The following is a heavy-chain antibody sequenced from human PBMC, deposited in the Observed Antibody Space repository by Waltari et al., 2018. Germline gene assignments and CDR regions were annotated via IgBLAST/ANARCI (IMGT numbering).Heavy chain of an antibody. J-gene: IGHJ4*02. CDR3: AREGITGTTGSGY. Sequence: QVQLQESGPGLVKPSQTLSLTCTVSGGSISSGSYYWSWIRQPAGKGLEWIGRIYTSGSTNYNPSLKSRVTISVDTSKNQFSRKLSSVTAADTAVYYCAREGITGTTGSGYWGQGTLVTVSS. D-gene: IGHD1-20*01. CDR1: GGSISSGSYY. V-gene: IGHV4-61*02. CDR2: IYTSGST.